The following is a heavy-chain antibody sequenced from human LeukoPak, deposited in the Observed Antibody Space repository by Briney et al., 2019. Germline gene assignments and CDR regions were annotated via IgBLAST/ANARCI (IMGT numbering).Heavy chain of an antibody. D-gene: IGHD4-11*01. CDR2: IYWHCGST. J-gene: IGHJ4*02. CDR3: ASANYSPYYFAY. Sequence: RPGGSLRLSCGAWGFPLEDYGMIGVRQSAAKVVEGVSRIYWHCGSTHYAEAVKGRFTIYRDNAKNALFLQMTSLRAEDTDLYYCASANYSPYYFAYWGQGTLVTVSS. CDR1: GFPLEDYG. V-gene: IGHV3-20*04.